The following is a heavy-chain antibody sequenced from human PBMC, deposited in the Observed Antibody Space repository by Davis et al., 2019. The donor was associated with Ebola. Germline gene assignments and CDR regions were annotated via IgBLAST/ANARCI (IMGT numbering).Heavy chain of an antibody. CDR3: ARQGEGSTYFDY. J-gene: IGHJ4*02. CDR1: GYTFTGRS. V-gene: IGHV1-2*06. D-gene: IGHD2-21*01. Sequence: ASVKVSCKASGYTFTGRSIYWVRQAPGQGLEWMGRINPNSGVADYAQNFQGRVTLTRDTAVSTAYMEVSSLRSDDTAVYFCARQGEGSTYFDYWGQGTLVTVSS. CDR2: INPNSGVA.